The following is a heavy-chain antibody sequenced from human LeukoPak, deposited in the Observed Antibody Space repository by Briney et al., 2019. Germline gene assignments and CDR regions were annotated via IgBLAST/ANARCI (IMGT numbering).Heavy chain of an antibody. CDR2: IYPGDSDT. J-gene: IGHJ6*03. V-gene: IGHV5-51*01. Sequence: GESLKISCKGSGYIFSNYWNGRVRQMPGKGLEWMGIIYPGDSDTRYRPSFQGQVPISADKPISTAYLQLSSLKASDTAMYYCARHAAAAGFYYYYYMDVWGKGTTVTISS. D-gene: IGHD6-13*01. CDR3: ARHAAAAGFYYYYYMDV. CDR1: GYIFSNYW.